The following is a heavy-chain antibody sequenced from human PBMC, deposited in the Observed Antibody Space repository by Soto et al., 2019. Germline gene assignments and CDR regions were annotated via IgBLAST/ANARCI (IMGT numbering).Heavy chain of an antibody. V-gene: IGHV1-69*13. CDR3: ARYDFWSGYSPPDYYYGMDV. CDR2: IIPIFGTA. J-gene: IGHJ6*02. CDR1: GGTFSSYA. D-gene: IGHD3-3*01. Sequence: SVKVSCKASGGTFSSYAISWVRQAPGQGLEWMGGIIPIFGTANYAQKFQGRVTITADESTSTAYMELSSLRSGDTAVYYCARYDFWSGYSPPDYYYGMDVWGQGTTVTVS.